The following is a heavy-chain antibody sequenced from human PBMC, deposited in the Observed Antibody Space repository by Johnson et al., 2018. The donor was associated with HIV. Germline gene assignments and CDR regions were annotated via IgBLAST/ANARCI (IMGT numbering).Heavy chain of an antibody. Sequence: QVQLVESGGGVVQPGRSLRLSCAASGFTFSSYAMHWVRQAPGKGLEWVAVISYDGSNKYYADSVKGRFTISRDNSKNTLYLQMNSLRADDTAVYYCAKAPNWNYGDAFDVWGQGTMLTVS. D-gene: IGHD1-7*01. V-gene: IGHV3-30-3*01. J-gene: IGHJ3*01. CDR2: ISYDGSNK. CDR1: GFTFSSYA. CDR3: AKAPNWNYGDAFDV.